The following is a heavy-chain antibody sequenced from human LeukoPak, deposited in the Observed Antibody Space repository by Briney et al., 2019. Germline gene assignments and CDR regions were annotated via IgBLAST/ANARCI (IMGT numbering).Heavy chain of an antibody. J-gene: IGHJ5*02. Sequence: SGTLSLTCAVSGGSISSSNWWSWVRQPPGKGLEWIGEIYYSGSTNYNPSLKSRVTISLDKSKNQFSLKVNSVTAADTAVYYCARELERRFDPWGQGTLVTVSS. CDR1: GGSISSSNW. CDR2: IYYSGST. V-gene: IGHV4-4*02. D-gene: IGHD3-3*02. CDR3: ARELERRFDP.